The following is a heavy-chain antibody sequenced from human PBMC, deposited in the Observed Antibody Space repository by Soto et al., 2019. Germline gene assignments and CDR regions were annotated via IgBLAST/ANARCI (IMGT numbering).Heavy chain of an antibody. V-gene: IGHV3-23*01. Sequence: EVQLLESGGGLVQPGGSLRLSCAASGFTFSSYAMSWVRQAPGKGLEWVSAISGSGGSTYYADSVKGRFTISRDNSKNTLYLQMNSLRAEDTAVYYCAKDVPGWYVAGYYYGMDVWGQGTTVTVSS. D-gene: IGHD6-19*01. CDR3: AKDVPGWYVAGYYYGMDV. CDR2: ISGSGGST. J-gene: IGHJ6*02. CDR1: GFTFSSYA.